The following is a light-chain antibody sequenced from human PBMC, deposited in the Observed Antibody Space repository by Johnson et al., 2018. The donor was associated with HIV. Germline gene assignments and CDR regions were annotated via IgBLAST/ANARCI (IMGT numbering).Light chain of an antibody. CDR2: DSN. V-gene: IGLV1-51*01. J-gene: IGLJ1*01. Sequence: SVLTQPPSVSAAPGQKVTISCSGSSSNIGNNYVSWYQQLPGTAPKLLIYDSNKRPSGIPDRFSGSKSGTSATLGITGLQTGDEADYYCGTWDSSLSAGVFGTGTNVTVL. CDR1: SSNIGNNY. CDR3: GTWDSSLSAGV.